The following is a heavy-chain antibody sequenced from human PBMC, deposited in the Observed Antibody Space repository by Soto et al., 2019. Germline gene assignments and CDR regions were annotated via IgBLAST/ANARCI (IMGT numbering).Heavy chain of an antibody. Sequence: PGGSLRLSCAASGFTFSNAWMNWVRQAPGKGLEWVGRIKSKTDGGTTDYAAPVKGRFTISRDDSKNTLYLQMNSLNTEDKAVYYYITSYYDILTGYPYYYYYYGMDVWGQGTTVTVSS. CDR1: GFTFSNAW. D-gene: IGHD3-9*01. CDR3: ITSYYDILTGYPYYYYYYGMDV. V-gene: IGHV3-15*07. J-gene: IGHJ6*02. CDR2: IKSKTDGGTT.